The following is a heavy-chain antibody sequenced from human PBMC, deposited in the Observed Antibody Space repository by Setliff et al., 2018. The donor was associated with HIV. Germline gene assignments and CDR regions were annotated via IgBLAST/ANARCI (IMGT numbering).Heavy chain of an antibody. V-gene: IGHV1-3*01. CDR3: ARGGTYYYDSSGYFIPGKY. J-gene: IGHJ4*02. CDR1: GYTFTNYA. D-gene: IGHD3-22*01. CDR2: INGDSGNT. Sequence: ASVKVSCKASGYTFTNYAIHWVRQAPGQRLEWMGWINGDSGNTHYSQDFQGRVTITRDTSASTAYMELSSLRSEDTAVYYCARGGTYYYDSSGYFIPGKYWGQGSLVTVSS.